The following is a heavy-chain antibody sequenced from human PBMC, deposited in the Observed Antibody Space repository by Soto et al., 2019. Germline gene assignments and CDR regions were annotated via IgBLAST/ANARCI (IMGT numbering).Heavy chain of an antibody. V-gene: IGHV4-4*02. D-gene: IGHD1-1*01. CDR3: ATEDSTNWPHDY. Sequence: QVQLQESGPGLVKPSGTLSLTCAVSGGSISNTNYWSWVRQSPGKGLEWIGEIYHGGHTYYNPSVKSRDTTSVDKSKNQFSLTLKYVTAADTAVYYCATEDSTNWPHDYWCQGNLVTVSS. CDR1: GGSISNTNY. CDR2: IYHGGHT. J-gene: IGHJ4*02.